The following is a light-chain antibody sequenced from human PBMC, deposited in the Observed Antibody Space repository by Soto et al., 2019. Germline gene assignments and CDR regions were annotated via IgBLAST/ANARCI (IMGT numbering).Light chain of an antibody. J-gene: IGKJ1*01. CDR3: QQYNDWWT. CDR1: QSVRSN. V-gene: IGKV3-15*01. CDR2: GAS. Sequence: EIVITQSPSTLSVSPGERATLSCRASQSVRSNLAWYQQKPGQAPRLLIYGASTRATGIPARFSGSGSGTEFTLTISSLQSEDFAVYYCQQYNDWWTFGQGTKVDI.